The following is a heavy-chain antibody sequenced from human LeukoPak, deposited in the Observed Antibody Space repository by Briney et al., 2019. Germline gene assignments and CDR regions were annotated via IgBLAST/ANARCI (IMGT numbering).Heavy chain of an antibody. J-gene: IGHJ4*02. D-gene: IGHD4-17*01. CDR3: ATGTTVTTAFDN. CDR1: GFTVSRNY. CDR2: IYSGGET. Sequence: PGGSLRLSCAASGFTVSRNYMTWARQAPGKGLEWVSVIYSGGETYYADSERGRFTISRDVSKNTVYLQMNSLRVDDTAIYYCATGTTVTTAFDNWGQGTLVTVSS. V-gene: IGHV3-66*01.